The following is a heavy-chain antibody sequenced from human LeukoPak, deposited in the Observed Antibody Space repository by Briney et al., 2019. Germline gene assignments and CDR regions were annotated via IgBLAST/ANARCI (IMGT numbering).Heavy chain of an antibody. J-gene: IGHJ4*02. D-gene: IGHD6-13*01. CDR3: ARGATAGHFDY. V-gene: IGHV3-69-1*01. CDR2: IPGTSTL. Sequence: PGGSLRLSCAASGFTFNDYVMGWVRQAPGKGLEWVSCIPGTSTLYYADSVEGRFSISRDNAKSSLFLHMNSLRAEDTAVYYCARGATAGHFDYWGQGTLITVSS. CDR1: GFTFNDYV.